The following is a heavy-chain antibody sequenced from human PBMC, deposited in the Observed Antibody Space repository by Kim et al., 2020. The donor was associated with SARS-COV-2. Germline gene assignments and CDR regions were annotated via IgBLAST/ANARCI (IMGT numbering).Heavy chain of an antibody. CDR1: GGSISSYY. CDR3: ARLDYYGSGSYFNWFDP. V-gene: IGHV4-59*01. J-gene: IGHJ5*02. CDR2: IYYSGST. D-gene: IGHD3-10*01. Sequence: SETLSLTCTVSGGSISSYYWSWIRQPPGKGLEWIGYIYYSGSTNYNPSLKSRVTISVDTSKNQFSLKLSSVTAADTAVYYCARLDYYGSGSYFNWFDPWG.